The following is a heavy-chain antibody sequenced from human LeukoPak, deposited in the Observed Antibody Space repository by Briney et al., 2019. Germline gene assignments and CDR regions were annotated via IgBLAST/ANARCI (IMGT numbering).Heavy chain of an antibody. D-gene: IGHD2-15*01. CDR2: IHSDASRT. J-gene: IGHJ3*01. V-gene: IGHV3-74*01. CDR1: GFTFNNYW. CDR3: ARYCNGDTCDGALDL. Sequence: GGSLRLSCAASGFTFNNYWIHWVRQVPGKDLVWVSRIHSDASRTNYADSVKGRFTISRDNVKNMVYLQMSSLTVEDTAVYYCARYCNGDTCDGALDLWGQGTLVTVSS.